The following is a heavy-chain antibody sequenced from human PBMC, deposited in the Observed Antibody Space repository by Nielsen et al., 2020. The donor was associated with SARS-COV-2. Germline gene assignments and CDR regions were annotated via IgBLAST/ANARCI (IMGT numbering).Heavy chain of an antibody. CDR2: INTGNGNT. CDR3: ARGLVVGATTWYYMDV. J-gene: IGHJ6*03. CDR1: GYTFTTNA. V-gene: IGHV1-3*04. D-gene: IGHD1-26*01. Sequence: ASVKVSCKSSGYTFTTNAIHWVRQAPGQWLEWMGWINTGNGNTKYSQRSQGRVTFTRDTSASTAHMELASLNSEDTAIYYCARGLVVGATTWYYMDVWGKGTTVTVSS.